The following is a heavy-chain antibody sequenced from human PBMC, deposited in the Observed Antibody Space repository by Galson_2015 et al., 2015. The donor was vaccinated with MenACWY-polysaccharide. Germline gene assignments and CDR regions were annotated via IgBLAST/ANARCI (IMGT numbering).Heavy chain of an antibody. V-gene: IGHV4-61*01. Sequence: SETLSLTCTVSGGSVSSITDYWSWLRQPPGKGLEWIGYMSSNGRAYQNPSLKSRVTISIDTSKNQFSLRLSSVTAADTAMYYCAREPTYSGSFGWFDSWGQGTLVTVSS. D-gene: IGHD1-26*01. CDR1: GGSVSSITDY. J-gene: IGHJ5*01. CDR2: MSSNGRA. CDR3: AREPTYSGSFGWFDS.